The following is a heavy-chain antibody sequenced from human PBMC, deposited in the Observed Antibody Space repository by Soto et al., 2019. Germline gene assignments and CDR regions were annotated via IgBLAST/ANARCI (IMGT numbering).Heavy chain of an antibody. CDR2: ISAYNGNT. CDR3: ARDSYYYDRSGYSYKPYYFDY. CDR1: GYTFTSYG. V-gene: IGHV1-18*01. Sequence: ASVKVSCRASGYTFTSYGISWVRQAPGQGLEWMGWISAYNGNTNYAQKLQGRVTMTTDTSTSTAYMELRSLRSDDTAVYYCARDSYYYDRSGYSYKPYYFDYWCQRTLVTAPQ. D-gene: IGHD3-22*01. J-gene: IGHJ4*02.